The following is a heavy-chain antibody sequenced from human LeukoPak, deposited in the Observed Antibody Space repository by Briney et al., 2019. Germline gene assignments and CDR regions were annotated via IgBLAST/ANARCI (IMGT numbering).Heavy chain of an antibody. D-gene: IGHD3-10*01. J-gene: IGHJ6*02. CDR1: GGSFSGYY. Sequence: SETLSLTCAVYGGSFSGYYWSWIRQPPGKGLEWIGEINHSGSTNYNPSLKSRVTISVDTSKNQFSLKLSSVTAADTAVYYCARGRGPLLWFGEFPYYYYGMDVWGQGTTVTVSS. CDR2: INHSGST. V-gene: IGHV4-34*01. CDR3: ARGRGPLLWFGEFPYYYYGMDV.